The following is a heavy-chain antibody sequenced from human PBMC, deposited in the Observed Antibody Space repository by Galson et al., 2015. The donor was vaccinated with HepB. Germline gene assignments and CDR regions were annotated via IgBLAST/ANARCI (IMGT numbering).Heavy chain of an antibody. CDR2: IYSGGNT. Sequence: LRLSCAASGFTVSNNYMTWVRQAPGKGLEWVSVIYSGGNTYHADSVKGRFTISRDNSKNTLYLQMNSLRAEDTAIYYCARLAYYYYAMDVWGQGTTVTVSS. V-gene: IGHV3-66*04. J-gene: IGHJ6*02. D-gene: IGHD3-3*02. CDR1: GFTVSNNY. CDR3: ARLAYYYYAMDV.